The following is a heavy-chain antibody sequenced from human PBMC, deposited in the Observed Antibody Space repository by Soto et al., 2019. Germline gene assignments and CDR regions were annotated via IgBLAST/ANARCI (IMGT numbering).Heavy chain of an antibody. CDR3: RADYWSGSYYYYYMDV. CDR1: GGSISSSRYY. D-gene: IGHD3-3*01. Sequence: QLQLQESGPGLVKPSETLSLTCTVSGGSISSSRYYWGWIRQPPGKGLEWIGSIYYSGSTYYNPSLKSRVTISVDTTKNQFSLKLSSVPAADTAVYYCRADYWSGSYYYYYMDVWGKGTTVTLSS. V-gene: IGHV4-39*01. J-gene: IGHJ6*03. CDR2: IYYSGST.